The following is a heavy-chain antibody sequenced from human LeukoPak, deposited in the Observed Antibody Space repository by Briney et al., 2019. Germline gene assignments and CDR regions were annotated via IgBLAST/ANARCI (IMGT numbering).Heavy chain of an antibody. V-gene: IGHV3-7*04. J-gene: IGHJ4*02. D-gene: IGHD6-19*01. CDR1: GFSFSNHY. Sequence: GGSLRLSCTASGFSFSNHYMRWIRQAPGKGLEWEANINEDGSNKWHLGSVKGRFTVSRDNARNSLYLQMNSLRVEDTAVYYCTRVIVAVPGYFDYFDFWGQGVLVTVSS. CDR2: INEDGSNK. CDR3: TRVIVAVPGYFDYFDF.